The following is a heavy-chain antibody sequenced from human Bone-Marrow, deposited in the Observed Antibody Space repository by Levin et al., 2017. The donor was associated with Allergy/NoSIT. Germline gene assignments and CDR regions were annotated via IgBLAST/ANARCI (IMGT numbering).Heavy chain of an antibody. V-gene: IGHV1-18*01. CDR2: ISGYNQNT. CDR1: GFMLSSFG. J-gene: IGHJ4*02. Sequence: PGASVKVSCKTSGFMLSSFGISWVRQAPGQGLEWVGWISGYNQNTNYAQKFQGRVFMTTDTSTGTAYMELTNLTSDDTAVYYCAKDPHFYESTGNWVDWGQGTLITVSS. CDR3: AKDPHFYESTGNWVD. D-gene: IGHD3-22*01.